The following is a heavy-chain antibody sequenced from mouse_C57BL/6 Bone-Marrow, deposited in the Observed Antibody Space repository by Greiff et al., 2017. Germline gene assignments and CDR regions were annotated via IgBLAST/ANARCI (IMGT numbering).Heavy chain of an antibody. V-gene: IGHV14-4*01. Sequence: VQLKESGAELVRPGASVKLSCTASGFNIKDDYMHWVKQRPEQGLEWIGWIDPENGDTEYASKFQGKATITAATSSNTAYLQLSSLTSEDTAVYYCTTDGCYAMDYWGQGTSVTVSS. CDR1: GFNIKDDY. CDR2: IDPENGDT. CDR3: TTDGCYAMDY. D-gene: IGHD2-3*01. J-gene: IGHJ4*01.